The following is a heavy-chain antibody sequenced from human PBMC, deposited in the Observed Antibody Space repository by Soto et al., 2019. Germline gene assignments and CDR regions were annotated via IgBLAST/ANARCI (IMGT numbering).Heavy chain of an antibody. CDR3: ARDTYDSSDY. CDR2: ISYDGSNK. J-gene: IGHJ4*02. Sequence: QVQLVESGGGVVQPGRSLRLSCAASGFTFSSYAMHWVRQAPGKGLEWVAVISYDGSNKYYADSVKGRFTISRDNSKNTLYVQMNSLRAEDTAVYYCARDTYDSSDYWGQGTLVTVSS. CDR1: GFTFSSYA. V-gene: IGHV3-30-3*01. D-gene: IGHD3-22*01.